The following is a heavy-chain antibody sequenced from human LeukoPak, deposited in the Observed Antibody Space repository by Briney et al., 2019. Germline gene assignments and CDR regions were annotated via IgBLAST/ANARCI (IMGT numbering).Heavy chain of an antibody. D-gene: IGHD2-21*01. CDR1: GYTFTSYD. Sequence: ASVKVSCKASGYTFTSYDINWVRQAPGQGLKWMGWINTKTGATNIAQQFQGRVTMTRDTSVNTAYIEVSRLTSDDTAVYFCARGVVACPSWGQGTLVTVSS. CDR2: INTKTGAT. CDR3: ARGVVACPS. V-gene: IGHV1-2*02. J-gene: IGHJ4*02.